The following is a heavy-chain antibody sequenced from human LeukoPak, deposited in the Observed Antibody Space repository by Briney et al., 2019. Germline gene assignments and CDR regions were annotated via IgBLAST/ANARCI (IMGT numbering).Heavy chain of an antibody. J-gene: IGHJ4*02. Sequence: EGSLRLSCAASGFTFRSYWMHWIRQAPGKGLVWVSRITTDGSSTTYADSVKGRFTISSDNAKNTEYLQMNSLRDGYVSVCYWAIATWDYWGQGTLVTVSS. CDR3: AIATWDY. V-gene: IGHV3-74*01. CDR2: ITTDGSST. CDR1: GFTFRSYW.